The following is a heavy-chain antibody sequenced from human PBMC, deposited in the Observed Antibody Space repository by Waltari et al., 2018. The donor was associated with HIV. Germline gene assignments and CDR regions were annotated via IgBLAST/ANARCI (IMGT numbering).Heavy chain of an antibody. CDR3: ARDESGGKQDSSGYYALY. CDR1: GYTFTSNY. CDR2: INTSNGRT. J-gene: IGHJ4*02. V-gene: IGHV1-46*01. Sequence: QVQVVQSGAAVKKPGASVKLSCKASGYTFTSNYMHWVRQAPGQGLEYMGIINTSNGRTKWAQKFQGRVTMTRDASTSTVYMELSSLRSEDTAVYYCARDESGGKQDSSGYYALYWGQGTLVTVSS. D-gene: IGHD3-22*01.